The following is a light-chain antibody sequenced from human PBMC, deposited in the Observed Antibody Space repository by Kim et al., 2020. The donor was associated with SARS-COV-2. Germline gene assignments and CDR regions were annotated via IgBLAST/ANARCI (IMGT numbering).Light chain of an antibody. V-gene: IGLV2-18*02. Sequence: GKSVTSPCTGTTSAVGAYNRVSWFQRPPGPAPNVMIYAVSYRPSGVPDRFSGSKSGNTASLTISGLQAKDEADYYCSSYTSSNTVVFGGGTQLTVL. CDR3: SSYTSSNTVV. CDR1: TSAVGAYNR. CDR2: AVS. J-gene: IGLJ2*01.